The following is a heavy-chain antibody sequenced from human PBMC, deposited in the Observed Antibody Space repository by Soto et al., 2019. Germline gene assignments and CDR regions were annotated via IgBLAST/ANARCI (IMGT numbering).Heavy chain of an antibody. CDR1: GFTFSDYY. CDR2: ISSSSSYT. J-gene: IGHJ6*02. V-gene: IGHV3-11*06. CDR3: ARDRTYYYYGMDV. Sequence: ESGGGLVKPGGSLRLSCAASGFTFSDYYMSWIRQAPGKGLEWVSYISSSSSYTNYADSVKGRFTISRDNAKNSLYLQMNSLRAEDTAVYYCARDRTYYYYGMDVWGQGTTVTVSS.